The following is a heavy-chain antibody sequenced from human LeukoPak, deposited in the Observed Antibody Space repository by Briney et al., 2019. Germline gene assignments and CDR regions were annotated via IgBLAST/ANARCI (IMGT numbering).Heavy chain of an antibody. CDR2: IFYSGNS. CDR3: ATLAVWRDWYFDL. V-gene: IGHV4-39*01. J-gene: IGHJ2*01. D-gene: IGHD2-21*01. Sequence: SETLSLTCTVSGASIDSSRYYWGWIRQPPGKGPEWIASIFYSGNSYNNPSLKSRVTMSVDTSKNQFSLKLTSVTAADTAAYYCATLAVWRDWYFDLWGRGTLVTVSS. CDR1: GASIDSSRYY.